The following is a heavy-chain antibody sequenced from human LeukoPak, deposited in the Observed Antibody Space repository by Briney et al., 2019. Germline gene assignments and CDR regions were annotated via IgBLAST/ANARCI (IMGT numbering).Heavy chain of an antibody. V-gene: IGHV1-69*04. D-gene: IGHD6-13*01. CDR3: AMPSAYSSSWFY. CDR1: GGTFSSYA. Sequence: SVKVSCKASGGTFSSYAISWVRQAPGQGLEWMGRIIPILGIANYAQKLQGRVTITADKSTSTAYMELSSLRSEDTAVYYCAMPSAYSSSWFYWGQGTLVTVSS. CDR2: IIPILGIA. J-gene: IGHJ4*02.